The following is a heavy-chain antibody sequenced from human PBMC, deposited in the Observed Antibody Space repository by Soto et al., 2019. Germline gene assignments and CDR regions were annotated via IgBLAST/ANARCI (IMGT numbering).Heavy chain of an antibody. V-gene: IGHV4-4*02. CDR3: ARLFCSSSSCLTPSWFDP. J-gene: IGHJ5*02. D-gene: IGHD2-2*01. CDR1: GGSISSNNW. Sequence: QVQLQESGPGLVKPSGTLSLTCAVSGGSISSNNWWSWVRQAPGPGLEWIGDIFHSGSTNYNPSLKSRVTISVDKSKKQFSLKLSSVTAADTAMYYFARLFCSSSSCLTPSWFDPWGQGTLVTVSS. CDR2: IFHSGST.